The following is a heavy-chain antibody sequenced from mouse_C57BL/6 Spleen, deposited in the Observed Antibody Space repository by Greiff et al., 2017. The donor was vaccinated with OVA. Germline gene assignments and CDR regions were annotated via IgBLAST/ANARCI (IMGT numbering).Heavy chain of an antibody. J-gene: IGHJ2*01. Sequence: VQLQQPGAELVKPGASVKMSCKASGYTFTSYWITWVKQRPGQGLEWIGDIYPGSGSTNYNEKFKSKATLTVDKSSSTAYMQLSSLTSEDSAVYYCARGWDYWGQGTTLTVSS. V-gene: IGHV1-55*01. D-gene: IGHD3-3*01. CDR3: ARGWDY. CDR2: IYPGSGST. CDR1: GYTFTSYW.